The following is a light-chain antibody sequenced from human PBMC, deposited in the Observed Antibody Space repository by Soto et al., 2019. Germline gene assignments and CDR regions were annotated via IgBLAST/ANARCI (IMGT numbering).Light chain of an antibody. Sequence: QSVLTQPASVSGSPGQSITISCTGTSSEVGGYNYVSWYQQHPGKAPKLIIYEVTNRPSGISYRFSGSKSGNTASLTISGLQAEDEADYYCSSHTSSNTRVFGTGTKVTVL. CDR2: EVT. CDR1: SSEVGGYNY. V-gene: IGLV2-14*01. CDR3: SSHTSSNTRV. J-gene: IGLJ1*01.